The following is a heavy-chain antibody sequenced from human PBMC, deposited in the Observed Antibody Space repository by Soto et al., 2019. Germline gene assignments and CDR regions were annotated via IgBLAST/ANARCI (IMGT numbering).Heavy chain of an antibody. CDR1: GFTVSNTY. V-gene: IGHV3-53*02. Sequence: EVQLVETGVGLIQPGGSLRPSCAASGFTVSNTYMTWVRQPPGKGLECVSVIYTAGGTNYADSVKGRFIIPRDNAKNTLYLQMNSLRAEETAVYYFARGLPVAKGGFDPWGQGTLVTVSS. D-gene: IGHD4-4*01. CDR2: IYTAGGT. J-gene: IGHJ5*02. CDR3: ARGLPVAKGGFDP.